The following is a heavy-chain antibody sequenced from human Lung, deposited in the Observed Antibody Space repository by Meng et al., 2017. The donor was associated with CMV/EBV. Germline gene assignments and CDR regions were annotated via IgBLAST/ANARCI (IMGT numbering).Heavy chain of an antibody. V-gene: IGHV1-46*01. D-gene: IGHD3-22*01. CDR3: ARDLVGYDAFDV. CDR2: INPDGGTT. CDR1: GYTFITYY. J-gene: IGHJ3*01. Sequence: SVXVSCKASGYTFITYYIHWVRQAPGQGLEWMGRINPDGGTTTHSQKCQGGVTLNSDTFTNTVYMELGRLGYEDTAVYYCARDLVGYDAFDVWGQGTMVTVSS.